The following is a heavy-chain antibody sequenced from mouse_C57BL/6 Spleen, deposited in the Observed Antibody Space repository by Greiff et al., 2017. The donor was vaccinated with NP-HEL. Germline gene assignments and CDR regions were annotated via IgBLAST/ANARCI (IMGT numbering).Heavy chain of an antibody. V-gene: IGHV1-50*01. CDR2: IDPSDSYT. CDR3: ARSPYYYGSSYPWYFDV. D-gene: IGHD1-1*01. CDR1: GYTFTSYW. Sequence: QVQLQQPGAELVKPGASVKLSCKASGYTFTSYWMQWVNQRPGQGLEWIGEIDPSDSYTNYNQKFKGKATLTVDTSSSTAYMQLSSLTSEDSAVYYCARSPYYYGSSYPWYFDVWGTGTTVTVSS. J-gene: IGHJ1*03.